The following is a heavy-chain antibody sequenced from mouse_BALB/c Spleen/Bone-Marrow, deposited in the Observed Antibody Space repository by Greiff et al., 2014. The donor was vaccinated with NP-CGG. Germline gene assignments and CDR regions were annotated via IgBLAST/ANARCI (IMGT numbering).Heavy chain of an antibody. J-gene: IGHJ3*01. Sequence: VQLQQSGPGLVAPSQSLSLTCTVSGFSLTSYGVHWVRQPPGKGLGWLGVIWAGGSTNYNSALMSRLSISKDNSKSQVFLKMNSLQTDDTAMYYCARALDSSGYGFAYWGQGTLVTVSA. D-gene: IGHD3-2*01. CDR3: ARALDSSGYGFAY. V-gene: IGHV2-9*02. CDR2: IWAGGST. CDR1: GFSLTSYG.